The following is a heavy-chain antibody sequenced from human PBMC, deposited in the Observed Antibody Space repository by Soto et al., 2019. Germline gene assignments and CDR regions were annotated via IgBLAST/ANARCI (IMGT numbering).Heavy chain of an antibody. J-gene: IGHJ4*02. CDR2: MYYSGLT. CDR1: GGSISSSSHY. Sequence: SETLSLTCTVSGGSISSSSHYWGWIRQPPGKGLEWIGSMYYSGLTYYNPSLKSRVTVSVDTSTNQFSLKLSSVSVAALAGYCCARARKDYPNVWGKRTRVTFCS. D-gene: IGHD4-17*01. V-gene: IGHV4-39*07. CDR3: ARARKDYPNV.